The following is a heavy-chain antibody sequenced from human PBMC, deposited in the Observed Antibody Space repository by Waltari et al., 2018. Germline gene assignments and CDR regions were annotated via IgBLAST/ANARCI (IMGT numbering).Heavy chain of an antibody. D-gene: IGHD2-2*01. CDR1: GGSISSGGYS. CDR2: IYYSGST. V-gene: IGHV4-31*03. CDR3: ARDSLVPAAIPFDY. J-gene: IGHJ4*02. Sequence: QVQLQESGPGLVKPSQTLSLTCTVSGGSISSGGYSWSWIRQHPGTGLEWIGYIYYSGSTYYNPSLKSRVTISVDTSKNQFSLKLSSVTAADTAVYYCARDSLVPAAIPFDYWGQGTLVTVSS.